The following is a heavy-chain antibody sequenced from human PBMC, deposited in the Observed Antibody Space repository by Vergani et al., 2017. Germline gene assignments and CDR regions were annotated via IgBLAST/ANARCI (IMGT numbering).Heavy chain of an antibody. CDR3: ARVQELDDFWSGYRVRYYYYMDV. CDR1: GGSFSGYY. J-gene: IGHJ6*03. V-gene: IGHV4-34*01. CDR2: INHSGST. D-gene: IGHD3-3*01. Sequence: QVQLQQWVAGLLKPSETLSLTCAVYGGSFSGYYWSWIRQPQGQGLEWIGEINHSGSTNYNPSLNSRVTISVDTSKNQFSLKLGSVTAADTAVYYCARVQELDDFWSGYRVRYYYYMDVWGKGTTVTVSS.